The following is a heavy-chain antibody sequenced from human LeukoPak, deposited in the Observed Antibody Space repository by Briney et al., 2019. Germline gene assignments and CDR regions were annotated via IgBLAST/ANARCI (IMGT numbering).Heavy chain of an antibody. D-gene: IGHD3-10*01. CDR1: GFTFSNYG. J-gene: IGHJ4*02. CDR2: ISYDGSNK. CDR3: ARDSTMLFDY. Sequence: GGSLRLSCAASGFTFSNYGMHWVRQAPGKGLEWVAVISYDGSNKYYAESVKGRFTISRDNSKNTLYLQMNSLRDGDTAVFYCARDSTMLFDYWGQGTLVTVSS. V-gene: IGHV3-30*03.